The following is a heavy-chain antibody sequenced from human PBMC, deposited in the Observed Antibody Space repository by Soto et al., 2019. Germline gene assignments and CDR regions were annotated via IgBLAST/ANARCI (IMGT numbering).Heavy chain of an antibody. Sequence: VRQAPGQGLEWMGWISAYNGNTNYAQKLQGRVTMTTDTSTSTAYMELRSLRSDDTAVYYCARDRAGDYDYYFDYWGQGTLVTVSS. V-gene: IGHV1-18*01. CDR3: ARDRAGDYDYYFDY. CDR2: ISAYNGNT. J-gene: IGHJ4*02. D-gene: IGHD4-17*01.